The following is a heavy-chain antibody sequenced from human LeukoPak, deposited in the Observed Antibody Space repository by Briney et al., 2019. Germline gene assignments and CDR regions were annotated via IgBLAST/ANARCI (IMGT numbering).Heavy chain of an antibody. CDR3: ARRAAAAEFDY. J-gene: IGHJ4*02. V-gene: IGHV3-23*01. CDR1: GFTFSSYA. Sequence: GASLRLSCAASGFTFSSYAMSWVRQAPGKGLEWVSAISGSGGSTYYADSVKGRFTISRDNAKNSLYLQMNSLRAEDTAVYYCARRAAAAEFDYWGQGTLVTVSS. CDR2: ISGSGGST. D-gene: IGHD6-13*01.